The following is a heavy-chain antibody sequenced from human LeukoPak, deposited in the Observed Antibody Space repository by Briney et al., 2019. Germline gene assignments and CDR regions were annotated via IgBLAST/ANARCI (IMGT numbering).Heavy chain of an antibody. D-gene: IGHD1-26*01. Sequence: SETLSLTCTVSGGSISSYYWSWIRQPPGKGLEWIGYIYYSGSTNYNPSLKSRVTISVDTSKNQFSLKLSSVTAADTAAYYCARNGGGYTFDIWGQGTMVTVSS. CDR1: GGSISSYY. V-gene: IGHV4-59*01. CDR3: ARNGGGYTFDI. J-gene: IGHJ3*02. CDR2: IYYSGST.